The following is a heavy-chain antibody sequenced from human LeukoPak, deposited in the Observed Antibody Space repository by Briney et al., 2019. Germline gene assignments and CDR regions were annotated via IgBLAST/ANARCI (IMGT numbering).Heavy chain of an antibody. CDR1: GGSFSGYY. V-gene: IGHV4-34*01. Sequence: SATLSLTCAVYGGSFSGYYWSWIRQPPGKGLEWIGEINHSGSTNYNPSLKIQVTISVDTSKNQFSLKLSSVTAVDTAVYYCARVDVELLWFGELNYFDYWGQGTLVTVSS. D-gene: IGHD3-10*01. J-gene: IGHJ4*02. CDR2: INHSGST. CDR3: ARVDVELLWFGELNYFDY.